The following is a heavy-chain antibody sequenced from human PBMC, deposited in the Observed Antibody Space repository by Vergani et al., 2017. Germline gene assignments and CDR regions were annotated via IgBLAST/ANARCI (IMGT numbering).Heavy chain of an antibody. J-gene: IGHJ4*02. CDR1: GYTFRNKD. D-gene: IGHD3-10*01. V-gene: IGHV1-18*01. CDR3: ARDQGSYYGSGSYYHFDY. Sequence: QIQLVQSAAEVKKPGAALNVSCKASGYTFRNKDISWLRQAPGQGLEWMGSISPHTGRTNTAQQFQDRVIMTTDTSTSTAYMELRSLRSDDTAVYYCARDQGSYYGSGSYYHFDYWGQGTLVTVSS. CDR2: ISPHTGRT.